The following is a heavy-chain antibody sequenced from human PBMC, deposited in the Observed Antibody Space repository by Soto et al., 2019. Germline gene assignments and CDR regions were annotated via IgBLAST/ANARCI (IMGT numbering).Heavy chain of an antibody. J-gene: IGHJ4*02. Sequence: SQTLSLTCDISGDSVSSNSAAWNWIRQSPSRGLEWLGRTSYRSKWYNDYAVSVKSRITINPDTSKNQFSLQLNSVTPEDTALFYCESPDRSVLGFDYGGQGPLVTVPS. CDR3: ESPDRSVLGFDY. D-gene: IGHD3-22*01. CDR1: GDSVSSNSAA. V-gene: IGHV6-1*01. CDR2: TSYRSKWYN.